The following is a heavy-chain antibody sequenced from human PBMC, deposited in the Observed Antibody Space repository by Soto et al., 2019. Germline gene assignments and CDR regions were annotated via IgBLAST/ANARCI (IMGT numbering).Heavy chain of an antibody. D-gene: IGHD3-10*01. V-gene: IGHV1-69*13. J-gene: IGHJ4*02. CDR1: GVTFSSET. CDR2: IIPLFGTA. CDR3: ATELGENPASPFDA. Sequence: SVKVSCKASGVTFSSETLGWVRQAPGQGLEWVGGIIPLFGTASYAQKFQGRVTITADESTSTVYMELSSLRSDDTAIYFCATELGENPASPFDAWGQGTLVTVSS.